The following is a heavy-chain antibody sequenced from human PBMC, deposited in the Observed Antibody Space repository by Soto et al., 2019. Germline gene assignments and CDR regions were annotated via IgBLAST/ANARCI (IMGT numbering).Heavy chain of an antibody. Sequence: GGSLRLSCAASGFTVGSHAMSWVRQAPGKGLEWVSSISGSGDGTYYGDSVKGRFTISRDGSSSTLYLQMDNLRGEDTAVYFCTRSRRSILMVYGFGGMDVWGQGTTVTVSS. V-gene: IGHV3-23*01. D-gene: IGHD2-8*01. CDR3: TRSRRSILMVYGFGGMDV. CDR2: ISGSGDGT. CDR1: GFTVGSHA. J-gene: IGHJ6*02.